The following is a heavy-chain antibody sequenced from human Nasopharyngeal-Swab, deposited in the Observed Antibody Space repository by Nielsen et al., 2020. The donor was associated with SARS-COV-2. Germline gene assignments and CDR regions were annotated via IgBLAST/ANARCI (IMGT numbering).Heavy chain of an antibody. D-gene: IGHD5-18*01. J-gene: IGHJ4*02. Sequence: GESLKISCAASGFTFSSHAMSWVRQAPGKGLEWVAGISGSGGSTYYADSVKGRFTISRDNSKNTLYLQMNSLRAEDTAVYYCAKDRVDAAMEALDYWGQGTLVTVSS. V-gene: IGHV3-23*01. CDR3: AKDRVDAAMEALDY. CDR1: GFTFSSHA. CDR2: ISGSGGST.